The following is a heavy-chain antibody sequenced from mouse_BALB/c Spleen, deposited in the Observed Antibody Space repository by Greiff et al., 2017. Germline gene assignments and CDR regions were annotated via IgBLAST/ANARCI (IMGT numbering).Heavy chain of an antibody. CDR2: ISYDGSN. V-gene: IGHV3-6*02. J-gene: IGHJ4*01. Sequence: EVQLQQSGPGLVKPSQSLSLTCSVTGYSITSGYYWNWIRQFPGNKLEWMGYISYDGSNNYNPSLKNRISITRDTSKNQFFLKLNSVTTEDTATYYCAREERYDVRGMAMDYWGQGTSVTVSS. D-gene: IGHD2-14*01. CDR1: GYSITSGYY. CDR3: AREERYDVRGMAMDY.